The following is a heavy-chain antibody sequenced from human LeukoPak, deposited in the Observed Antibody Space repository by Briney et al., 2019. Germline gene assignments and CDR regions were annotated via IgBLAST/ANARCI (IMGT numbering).Heavy chain of an antibody. CDR3: ARSYTWNLPHMDV. D-gene: IGHD1-7*01. CDR2: IYYSGST. CDR1: GGSISSSSYY. Sequence: SETLSLTCTVSGGSISSSSYYWGWIRQPPGKGLEWIGSIYYSGSTYYNPSLKSRVTISVDTSKNQFSLKLSSVTAADTAVYYCARSYTWNLPHMDVWGKGTTVTVSS. V-gene: IGHV4-39*01. J-gene: IGHJ6*03.